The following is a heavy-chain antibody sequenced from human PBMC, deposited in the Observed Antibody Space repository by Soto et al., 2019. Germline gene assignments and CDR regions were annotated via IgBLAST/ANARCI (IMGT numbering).Heavy chain of an antibody. CDR1: GVTFCSYG. CDR3: ASDITRVMVRIYYGMDV. J-gene: IGHJ6*02. CDR2: IWYDGSNK. Sequence: PGGSLRLCCAASGVTFCSYGMHWVRQAPGKGLEWVAVIWYDGSNKYYADSVKGRFTISRDNSKNTLYLQMNSLRAEDAAVYYCASDITRVMVRIYYGMDVWGQGATVTVSS. D-gene: IGHD3-10*01. V-gene: IGHV3-33*01.